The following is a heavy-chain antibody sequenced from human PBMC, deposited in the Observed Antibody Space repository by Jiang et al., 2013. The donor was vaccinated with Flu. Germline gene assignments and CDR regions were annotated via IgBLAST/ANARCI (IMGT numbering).Heavy chain of an antibody. V-gene: IGHV4-39*01. CDR3: GSSLFLYYFDY. CDR1: GGSISSSSYY. Sequence: LLKPSETLSLTCTVSGGSISSSSYYWGWIRQPPGKGLEWIGSIYYSGSTYYNPSLKSRVTISVDTSKNQFSLKLSSVTAADTAVYYCGSSLFLYYFDYWGQGTLVTVSS. CDR2: IYYSGST. J-gene: IGHJ4*02. D-gene: IGHD3-16*02.